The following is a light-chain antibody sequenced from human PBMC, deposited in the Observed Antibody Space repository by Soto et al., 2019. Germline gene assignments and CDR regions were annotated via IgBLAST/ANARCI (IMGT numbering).Light chain of an antibody. Sequence: DSELTQVPSSLYSSLADRVTIKCRASQIIKTYLNWYQQKSGKAPKLLIYGASRLQSGVPSRDSVRGSGTDFTLTISSLQPEEFATYFCQQSHSTRSTFGQGTRLEIK. CDR3: QQSHSTRST. CDR1: QIIKTY. J-gene: IGKJ5*01. CDR2: GAS. V-gene: IGKV1-39*01.